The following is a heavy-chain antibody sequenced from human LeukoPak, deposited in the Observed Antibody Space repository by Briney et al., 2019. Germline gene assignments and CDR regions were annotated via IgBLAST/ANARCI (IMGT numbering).Heavy chain of an antibody. D-gene: IGHD6-13*01. V-gene: IGHV4-39*01. J-gene: IGHJ4*02. CDR1: GGSISSSSYY. CDR3: ARRLAGTEDY. Sequence: SETLSLTCTVSGGSISSSSYYWGWIRQPPGKGLEWIGSIYYSGSTYYNPSLKSRVTISVDTSKNQFSLKMTSVTTADTAVYYCARRLAGTEDYWGQGTLVTVSS. CDR2: IYYSGST.